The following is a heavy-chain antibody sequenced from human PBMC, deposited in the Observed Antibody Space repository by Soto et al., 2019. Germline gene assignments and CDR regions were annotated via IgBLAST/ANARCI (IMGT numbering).Heavy chain of an antibody. CDR2: IYYSGST. CDR1: GGSISSGGYY. D-gene: IGHD3-3*01. CDR3: ARGRYYDFWSGYYPDAFDI. J-gene: IGHJ3*02. Sequence: QVQLQESGPGLVKPSQTLSLTCTVSGGSISSGGYYWSWIRQHPGKGLEWIGYIYYSGSTYYNPSLESRDTISVDTSKNQFSLKLSSVTAADTAVYYCARGRYYDFWSGYYPDAFDIWGQGTMVTVSS. V-gene: IGHV4-31*03.